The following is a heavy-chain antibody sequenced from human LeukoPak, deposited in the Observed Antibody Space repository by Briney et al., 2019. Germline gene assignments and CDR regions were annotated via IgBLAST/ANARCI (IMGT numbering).Heavy chain of an antibody. CDR2: IIPILGIA. J-gene: IGHJ6*03. CDR3: ARSPVGATNYYYYMDV. V-gene: IGHV1-69*04. CDR1: GGTFSSYA. D-gene: IGHD1-26*01. Sequence: ASVKVSCKASGGTFSSYAISWVRQAPGQGLEWMGRIIPILGIANYAQKFQGRVTITADKSTSTAYMELSSLRSEDTAVYYCARSPVGATNYYYYMDVWGKGTTVTVSS.